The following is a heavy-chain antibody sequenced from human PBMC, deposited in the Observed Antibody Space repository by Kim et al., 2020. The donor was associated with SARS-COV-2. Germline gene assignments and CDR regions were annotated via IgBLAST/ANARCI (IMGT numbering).Heavy chain of an antibody. CDR3: ARESESGMDV. CDR2: IYYSGST. CDR1: GGSISSYY. J-gene: IGHJ6*02. Sequence: SETLSLTCTVSGGSISSYYWSWIRQPPGKGLEWIGYIYYSGSTNYNPSLKSRVTISVDTSKNQFSLKLSSVTAADTAVYYYARESESGMDVWGQGTTVTVSS. V-gene: IGHV4-59*01.